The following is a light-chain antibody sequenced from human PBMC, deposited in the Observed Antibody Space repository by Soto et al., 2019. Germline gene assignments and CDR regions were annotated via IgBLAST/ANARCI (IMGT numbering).Light chain of an antibody. V-gene: IGLV1-44*01. Sequence: QSVLTQSPSASGTPGQRVTISCSGSSSNIGVNTVNWYQQLPGTAPKLLIYTNNQRPSGVPDRFSGSKSGTSASLAISGLQSEDEADYYCASWDDSLNGQVFGGGTQLTVL. CDR2: TNN. J-gene: IGLJ2*01. CDR3: ASWDDSLNGQV. CDR1: SSNIGVNT.